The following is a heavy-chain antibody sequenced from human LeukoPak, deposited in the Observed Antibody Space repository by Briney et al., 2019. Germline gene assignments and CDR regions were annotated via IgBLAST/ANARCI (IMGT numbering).Heavy chain of an antibody. CDR3: ATSITMIVV. CDR2: IWYDGSNK. J-gene: IGHJ4*02. D-gene: IGHD3-22*01. CDR1: GFTFSSYG. V-gene: IGHV3-33*01. Sequence: PGGSLRLSCAASGFTFSSYGMHWVRQAPGKGLEWVAVIWYDGSNKYYADSVKGRFTISRDNSKNTLYLQMNSPRAEDTAVYYCATSITMIVVWGQGTLVTVSS.